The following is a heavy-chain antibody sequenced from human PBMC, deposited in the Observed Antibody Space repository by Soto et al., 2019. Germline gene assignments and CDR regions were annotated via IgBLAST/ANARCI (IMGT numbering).Heavy chain of an antibody. D-gene: IGHD3-22*01. Sequence: PGPSPTLACKCSGYSFTTYLFGWVRQRPGKGVEWMGMIYRGDSDTRYSPSFQSQVTISADKYISAAYLQWSSLKASDTAMYYCARKDRSSAFEYWGQGTLVTVSS. CDR2: IYRGDSDT. J-gene: IGHJ4*02. CDR1: GYSFTTYL. V-gene: IGHV5-51*01. CDR3: ARKDRSSAFEY.